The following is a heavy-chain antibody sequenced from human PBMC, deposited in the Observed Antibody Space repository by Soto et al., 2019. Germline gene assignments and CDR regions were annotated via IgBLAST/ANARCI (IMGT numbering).Heavy chain of an antibody. CDR1: GFTFTDYA. V-gene: IGHV3-23*01. J-gene: IGHJ4*02. Sequence: PGGSLRLSSAASGFTFTDYALSWVRQAPGKGLEWVATISGIGGSTYLADSVKGRFTISRDNAKNSLYLQMNSLRDEDTAVYYCARDLSYYYDSSGSLSGLDYWGQGTLVTVSS. CDR3: ARDLSYYYDSSGSLSGLDY. CDR2: ISGIGGST. D-gene: IGHD3-22*01.